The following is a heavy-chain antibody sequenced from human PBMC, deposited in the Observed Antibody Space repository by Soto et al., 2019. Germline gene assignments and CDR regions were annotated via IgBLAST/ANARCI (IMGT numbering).Heavy chain of an antibody. Sequence: PGGSLRLSCAASGFTFSSYAMSWVRQAPGKGLEWVSAISGSGGSTYYADSVKGRFTISRDNSKNTLYLQMNSLRAEDTAVYYCAKDGYSGSYYPTNWFDPWGQGTLVTVSS. J-gene: IGHJ5*02. CDR3: AKDGYSGSYYPTNWFDP. D-gene: IGHD3-10*01. CDR1: GFTFSSYA. CDR2: ISGSGGST. V-gene: IGHV3-23*01.